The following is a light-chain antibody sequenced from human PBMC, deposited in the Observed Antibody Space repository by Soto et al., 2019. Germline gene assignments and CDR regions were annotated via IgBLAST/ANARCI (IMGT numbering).Light chain of an antibody. J-gene: IGKJ5*01. V-gene: IGKV3-20*01. CDR3: QQYTGPPTT. CDR1: QTVSSNY. CDR2: GAS. Sequence: EIMWTHSPDTLSFSPGERATLSFRASQTVSSNYLAWCQQRPGQAPRLLIYGASTRAAGIPDRFSGSGSGTDFTLTITRLEPEDSAVYFCQQYTGPPTTFGQGTRLEIK.